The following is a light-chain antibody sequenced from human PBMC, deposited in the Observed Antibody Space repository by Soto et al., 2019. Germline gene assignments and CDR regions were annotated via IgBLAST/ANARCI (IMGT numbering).Light chain of an antibody. V-gene: IGKV1-39*01. CDR1: QSITIY. CDR2: GAS. Sequence: DIQMTQSPSSLSASVGDRVTITCRASQSITIYLNWYQQQPGKAPRLLLYGASTLQTGVPSRFSGSGSITDFALTISDLQPEDFATYYCQQTYTAPRTFGQGTKVDI. J-gene: IGKJ1*01. CDR3: QQTYTAPRT.